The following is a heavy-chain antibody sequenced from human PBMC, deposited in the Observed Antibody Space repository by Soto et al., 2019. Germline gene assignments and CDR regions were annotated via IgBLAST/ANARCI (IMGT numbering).Heavy chain of an antibody. Sequence: ASVKVSCKASGCTFSSYAISWVRQAPGQGLEWMGGIIPIFGTANYAQKFQGRVTITADKYTSTAYMELSSLRSEDTAVYYCARKGGYDTYYYYGMDVWGQETRVTVSS. CDR1: GCTFSSYA. V-gene: IGHV1-69*06. CDR3: ARKGGYDTYYYYGMDV. D-gene: IGHD5-12*01. J-gene: IGHJ6*02. CDR2: IIPIFGTA.